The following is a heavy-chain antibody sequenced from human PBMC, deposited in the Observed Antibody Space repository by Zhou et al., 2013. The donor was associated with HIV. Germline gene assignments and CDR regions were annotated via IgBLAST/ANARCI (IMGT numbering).Heavy chain of an antibody. V-gene: IGHV4-61*02. Sequence: QVQLQESGPGLVKPSQTLSLTCAVSGGSISSGNYYWSWIRQPAGKGLEWIGRIYASGSTKYNPSLKSRVTMSVDTSKNQFSLKLSSVTAADTAVYYCARGERRFDYWGQGTLVTVSS. CDR1: GGSISSGNYY. CDR3: ARGERRFDY. J-gene: IGHJ4*02. CDR2: IYASGST.